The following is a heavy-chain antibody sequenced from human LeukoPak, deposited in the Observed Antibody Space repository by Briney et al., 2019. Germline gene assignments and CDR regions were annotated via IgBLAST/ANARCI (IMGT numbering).Heavy chain of an antibody. V-gene: IGHV3-23*01. CDR1: GFTFSDYY. Sequence: PGGSLRLSCAASGFTFSDYYMSWIRQAPGKGLEWVSAISGSGGSTYYADSVKGRFTISRDNSKNTLYLQMNSLRAEDTAVYYCAKDFLPIVVVPAAQYFDYWGQGTLVTVSS. D-gene: IGHD2-2*01. J-gene: IGHJ4*02. CDR3: AKDFLPIVVVPAAQYFDY. CDR2: ISGSGGST.